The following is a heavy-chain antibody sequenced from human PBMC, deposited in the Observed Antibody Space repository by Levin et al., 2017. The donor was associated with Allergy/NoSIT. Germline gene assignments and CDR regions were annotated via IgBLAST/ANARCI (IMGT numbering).Heavy chain of an antibody. J-gene: IGHJ4*02. Sequence: ASVKVSCKTSGYTFTDNHIHWVRQAPGQGLEWMGCINPKSGGTKYAQKFQGRVTMTGHTSISTAYMELSRLRSDDTAFYYCARGDENGYSYPPFDYWGQGTLVTVSS. CDR1: GYTFTDNH. CDR3: ARGDENGYSYPPFDY. D-gene: IGHD5-18*01. V-gene: IGHV1-2*02. CDR2: INPKSGGT.